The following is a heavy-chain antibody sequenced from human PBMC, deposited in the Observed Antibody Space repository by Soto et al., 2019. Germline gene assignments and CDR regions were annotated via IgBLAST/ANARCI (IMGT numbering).Heavy chain of an antibody. Sequence: QLQLQESGPGLVKPSETLSLTCTVSGGSISSSSYYWGWIRQPPGKGLEWIGSIYYSGSTYYNPSLKSRVTISVDTSKNQFSLKLSSVTAADTAVYYCSAHSSGYYRASDYWGQGTLVTVSS. CDR3: SAHSSGYYRASDY. D-gene: IGHD3-22*01. J-gene: IGHJ4*02. CDR2: IYYSGST. CDR1: GGSISSSSYY. V-gene: IGHV4-39*01.